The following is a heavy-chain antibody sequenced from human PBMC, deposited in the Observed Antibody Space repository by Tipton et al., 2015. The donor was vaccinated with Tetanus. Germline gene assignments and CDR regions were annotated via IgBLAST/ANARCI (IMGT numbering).Heavy chain of an antibody. CDR3: ARIHDLLSGHFDF. Sequence: LRPSCTVSGASVRAGDYSWNWIRQPPGKGLEWLAYVSYSGRTNSNYFLKRRITESHDASKNHFSLRLTSVTAADTGVYYCARIHDLLSGHFDFWGPGTLVTVSS. CDR2: VSYSGRT. J-gene: IGHJ4*02. V-gene: IGHV4-61*03. D-gene: IGHD3-3*01. CDR1: GASVRAGDYS.